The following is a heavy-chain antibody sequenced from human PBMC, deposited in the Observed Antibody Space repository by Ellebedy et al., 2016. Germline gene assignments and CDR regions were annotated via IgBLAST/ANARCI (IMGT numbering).Heavy chain of an antibody. J-gene: IGHJ4*02. CDR1: GGSISSGDYY. CDR2: IYYSGST. Sequence: SETLSLTCTVSGGSISSGDYYWSWIRQPPGKGLEWIGYIYYSGSTYYNPSLKSRVTISVDTSKNQFSLKLRSVTAADTAVYFCARGRLLPEYSIRYFDSWGQGTPVAVSS. D-gene: IGHD6-6*01. V-gene: IGHV4-30-4*01. CDR3: ARGRLLPEYSIRYFDS.